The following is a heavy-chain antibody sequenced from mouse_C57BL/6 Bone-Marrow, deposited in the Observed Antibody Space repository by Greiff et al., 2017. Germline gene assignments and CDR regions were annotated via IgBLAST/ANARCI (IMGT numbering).Heavy chain of an antibody. D-gene: IGHD1-1*01. Sequence: EVQGVESGGGLVKPGGSLKLSCAASGFTFSSYAMSWVRQTPEKRLEWVATISDGGSYTYYPDNVKGRFTISIDNAKNNLYLQMSHLKSEDTAMYYCARDWDYYGSSYDYFDYWGQGTTLTVSS. CDR2: ISDGGSYT. CDR1: GFTFSSYA. J-gene: IGHJ2*01. CDR3: ARDWDYYGSSYDYFDY. V-gene: IGHV5-4*01.